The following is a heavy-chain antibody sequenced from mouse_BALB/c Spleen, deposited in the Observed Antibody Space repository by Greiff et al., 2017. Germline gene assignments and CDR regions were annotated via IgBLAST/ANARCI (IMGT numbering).Heavy chain of an antibody. J-gene: IGHJ3*01. D-gene: IGHD2-14*01. CDR1: GFTFNSYW. CDR2: INPSNGRT. CDR3: ASPRLVRGFAY. V-gene: IGHV1S81*02. Sequence: VQLQQSGAELVKPGASVKLSCKASGFTFNSYWMHWVKQRPGQGLEWIGEINPSNGRTNYTEKFKSKATLTVDKSSNTAYMQLSSLTSEDSAVFYCASPRLVRGFAYWGQGTLVTVSA.